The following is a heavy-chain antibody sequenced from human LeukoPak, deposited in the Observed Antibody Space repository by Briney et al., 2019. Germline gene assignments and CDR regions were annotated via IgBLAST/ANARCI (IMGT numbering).Heavy chain of an antibody. J-gene: IGHJ4*02. D-gene: IGHD6-13*01. CDR2: INPNNGGT. V-gene: IGHV1-2*02. Sequence: ASVKVSCKASGYSFTAYYMHWVRQAPGQGLEWMGWINPNNGGTNYAQQFQGRVTMTRDTSISTAYMELSRLRSDDTAVYYCARDKSWVFDYWGQGTLVTVSS. CDR1: GYSFTAYY. CDR3: ARDKSWVFDY.